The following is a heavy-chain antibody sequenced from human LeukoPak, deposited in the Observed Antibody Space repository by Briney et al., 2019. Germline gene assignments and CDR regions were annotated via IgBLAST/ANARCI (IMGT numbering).Heavy chain of an antibody. D-gene: IGHD2-21*02. Sequence: GGSLRLSCAASGFTFSSYSMNWVRQAPGRGLEWVSSISSSSSYIYYTDSVKGRFTISRDNAKNSLYLQMNSLRVEDTAAYYCARVTRSPFGWFDPWGQGTLVTVSS. J-gene: IGHJ5*02. V-gene: IGHV3-21*01. CDR2: ISSSSSYI. CDR3: ARVTRSPFGWFDP. CDR1: GFTFSSYS.